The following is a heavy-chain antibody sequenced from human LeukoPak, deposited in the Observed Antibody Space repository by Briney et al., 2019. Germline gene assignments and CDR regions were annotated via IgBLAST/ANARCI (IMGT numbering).Heavy chain of an antibody. J-gene: IGHJ3*02. D-gene: IGHD2-21*01. Sequence: GGSLRLSCAACRFTFSSYSMNWVRQAPGKGLEWLSSISSSSSYIYYADSVKGRITISRDNAKNSLYLQMNSLRAEDTAVYYCARDKRYCGGDCYPDAFYIWGHGTMVTVSS. CDR1: RFTFSSYS. CDR2: ISSSSSYI. V-gene: IGHV3-21*01. CDR3: ARDKRYCGGDCYPDAFYI.